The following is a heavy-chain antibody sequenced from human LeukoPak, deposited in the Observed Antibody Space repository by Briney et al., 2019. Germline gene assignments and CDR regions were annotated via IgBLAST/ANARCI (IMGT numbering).Heavy chain of an antibody. J-gene: IGHJ4*02. CDR2: VNPNSGGT. CDR1: GYTFIGYY. CDR3: AREIIAVAGGGSPDFDY. Sequence: ASVKVSCKASGYTFIGYYIYWVRQAPGQGLEWMGWVNPNSGGTNYAQKFQGRVTMTRDTSISTAYMELSRLRSDDTAVYYCAREIIAVAGGGSPDFDYWGQGTLVTVSS. D-gene: IGHD6-19*01. V-gene: IGHV1-2*02.